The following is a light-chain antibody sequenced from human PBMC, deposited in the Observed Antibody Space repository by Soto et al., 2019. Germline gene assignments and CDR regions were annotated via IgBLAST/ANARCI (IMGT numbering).Light chain of an antibody. V-gene: IGLV4-69*01. CDR1: GGHSTYA. Sequence: QPVLTQSPSASASLGASVKLTCTLSGGHSTYAIAWHQQQPEKGPRYLRKVNSDGRHTKGDGIPDRFSGSSSGGERYLTISSFQSEDEADYYCQTWGTGIEVFGGGTKLTVL. CDR3: QTWGTGIEV. J-gene: IGLJ2*01. CDR2: VNSDGRH.